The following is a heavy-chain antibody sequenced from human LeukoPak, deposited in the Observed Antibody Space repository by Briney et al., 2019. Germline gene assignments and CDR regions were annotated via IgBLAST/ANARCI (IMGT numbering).Heavy chain of an antibody. D-gene: IGHD1-26*01. CDR1: GGSIRSHY. Sequence: SETLSLTCTVSGGSIRSHYWSWTRQPPGKGLEWIGYIYYSGSTDYNSSLKSRVTISVDTSKNQFSLKVNSVTAADTALYYCARRRSWPDALDIWGQGTMVAVSS. V-gene: IGHV4-59*11. J-gene: IGHJ3*02. CDR2: IYYSGST. CDR3: ARRRSWPDALDI.